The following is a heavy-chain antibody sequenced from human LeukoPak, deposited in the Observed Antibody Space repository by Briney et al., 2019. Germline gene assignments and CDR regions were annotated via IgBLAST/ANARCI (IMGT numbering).Heavy chain of an antibody. D-gene: IGHD7-27*01. V-gene: IGHV4-61*02. Sequence: NTSQTLSLTCTVSGGSISSGSYYWSWIRQPAGKGLEWIGRIYTSGSTNYNPSLKSRVTISVDTSKNQFSLKLSSVTAADTAVYYCACWGPRDVGPAWMSFDPWGQGTLVTVSS. CDR1: GGSISSGSYY. CDR2: IYTSGST. J-gene: IGHJ5*02. CDR3: ACWGPRDVGPAWMSFDP.